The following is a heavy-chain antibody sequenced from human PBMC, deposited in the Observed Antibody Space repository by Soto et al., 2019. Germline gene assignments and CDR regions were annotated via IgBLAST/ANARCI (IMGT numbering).Heavy chain of an antibody. V-gene: IGHV3-30*18. Sequence: GGSLRLSCPASGFTFSSYGMHWVRQAPGKGLEWVAVISYDGSNKYYADSVKGRFTISRDNSKNTLYLQMNSLRAEDTTVYYFAKDLYDCPPYYYGMDVWGQGTTVTVSS. CDR2: ISYDGSNK. CDR1: GFTFSSYG. D-gene: IGHD3-3*01. CDR3: AKDLYDCPPYYYGMDV. J-gene: IGHJ6*02.